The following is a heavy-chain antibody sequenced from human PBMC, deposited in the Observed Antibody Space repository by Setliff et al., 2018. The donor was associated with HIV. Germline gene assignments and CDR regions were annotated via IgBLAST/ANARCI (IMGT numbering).Heavy chain of an antibody. CDR2: ISGSGDRT. Sequence: GGSLRLSCEAYGLTFDYYAMTWVRRAPGKGLEWVSGISGSGDRTFYADSVKGRFTVSRDNSKDTLFLQMNSLRAEDTAIYCARIDVAVVGDDTFDVWGQGTMVTVSS. J-gene: IGHJ3*01. CDR1: GLTFDYYA. D-gene: IGHD6-19*01. CDR3: ARIDVAVVGDDTFDV. V-gene: IGHV3-23*01.